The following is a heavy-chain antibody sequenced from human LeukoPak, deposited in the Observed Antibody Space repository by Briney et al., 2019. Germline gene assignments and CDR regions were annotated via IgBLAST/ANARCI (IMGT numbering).Heavy chain of an antibody. V-gene: IGHV1-18*01. CDR2: ISAYNGNT. J-gene: IGHJ6*02. Sequence: GASVKVSCKASGYTFTSYGISWVRQAPGQGLEWMGLISAYNGNTNYAQKLQGRVTMTTDTSTSTAYMELRSLRSDDTAVYYCASSYYDSSGYQKTYYYYYGMDVWGQGTTVTVSS. CDR1: GYTFTSYG. D-gene: IGHD3-22*01. CDR3: ASSYYDSSGYQKTYYYYYGMDV.